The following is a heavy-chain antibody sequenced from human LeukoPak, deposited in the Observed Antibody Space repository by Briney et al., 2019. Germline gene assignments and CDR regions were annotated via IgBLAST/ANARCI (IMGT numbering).Heavy chain of an antibody. CDR1: GFTFDDYA. CDR2: INWNGGST. V-gene: IGHV3-20*04. D-gene: IGHD3-10*01. CDR3: ARGDYYGSGSYLFYYYMDV. Sequence: GGSLRLSCAASGFTFDDYAMHWVRQAPGKGLEWVSGINWNGGSTGYADSVKGRFTISRDNAKNSLYLQMNSLRAEDTALYYCARGDYYGSGSYLFYYYMDVWGKGTTVTVSS. J-gene: IGHJ6*03.